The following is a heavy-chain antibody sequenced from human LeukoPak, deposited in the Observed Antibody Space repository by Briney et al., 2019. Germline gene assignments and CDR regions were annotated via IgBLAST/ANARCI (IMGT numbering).Heavy chain of an antibody. CDR1: GGSISSYY. CDR2: IYYSGST. Sequence: SETLSLTCTVSGGSISSYYWSWIRQPPGKGLEWIGYIYYSGSTNYNPSLKSRVTISVDTSKNQFSLKLSSVTAADTAVYYCARERENYSSGWYYFDYWGQGTLVTASS. V-gene: IGHV4-59*01. D-gene: IGHD6-19*01. CDR3: ARERENYSSGWYYFDY. J-gene: IGHJ4*02.